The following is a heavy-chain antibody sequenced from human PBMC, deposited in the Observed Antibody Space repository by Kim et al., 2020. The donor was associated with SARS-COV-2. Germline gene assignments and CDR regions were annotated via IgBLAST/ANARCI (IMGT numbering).Heavy chain of an antibody. V-gene: IGHV3-73*01. CDR1: GFIFSGSA. D-gene: IGHD1-1*01. CDR2: IRSKANSYAT. Sequence: GGSLRLSCAASGFIFSGSAMHWVRQASGKGLEWVGRIRSKANSYATASAASGKGRFTISRDDSKTTTYLQMNSLKTEDTAVYYCTRVPGTTLAFCDAFDIWGRGTMVTVSS. J-gene: IGHJ3*02. CDR3: TRVPGTTLAFCDAFDI.